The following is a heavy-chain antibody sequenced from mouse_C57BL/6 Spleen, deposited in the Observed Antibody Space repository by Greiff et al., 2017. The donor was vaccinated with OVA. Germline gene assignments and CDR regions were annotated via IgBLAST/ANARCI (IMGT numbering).Heavy chain of an antibody. V-gene: IGHV1-82*01. J-gene: IGHJ3*01. CDR1: GYAFSSSW. CDR3: ARSGSPGGFAD. CDR2: IYPGDGDT. D-gene: IGHD3-1*01. Sequence: QVQLQQSGPELVKPGASVKISCKASGYAFSSSWMNWVKQRPGKGLEWIGRIYPGDGDTNYNGKFKGKATLTADKSSSTAYMQLSSLTSEDSAVYFCARSGSPGGFADWGQGTLVTVSA.